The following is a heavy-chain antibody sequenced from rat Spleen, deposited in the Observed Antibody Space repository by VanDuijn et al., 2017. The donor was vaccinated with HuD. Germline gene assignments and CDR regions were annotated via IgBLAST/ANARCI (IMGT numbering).Heavy chain of an antibody. D-gene: IGHD2-1*01. J-gene: IGHJ2*01. CDR1: GFTFSDYY. Sequence: EVQLVESDGGLVQPGRSLKLSCAASGFTFSDYYMAWVRQAPTKGLEWVATISFDGGRNFYRDSVKGRFTISRDNAKRSLYLQMDSLRSEDTATYYSATAPLTAYVYTYDYFDYRGQVCMVTFSS. CDR3: ATAPLTAYVYTYDYFDY. CDR2: ISFDGGRN. V-gene: IGHV5-20*01.